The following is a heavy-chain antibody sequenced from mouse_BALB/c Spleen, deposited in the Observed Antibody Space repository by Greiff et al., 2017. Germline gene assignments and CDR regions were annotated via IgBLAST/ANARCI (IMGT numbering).Heavy chain of an antibody. V-gene: IGHV2-9*02. CDR2: IWAGGST. Sequence: VQLVESGPGLVAPSQSLSITCTVSGFSLTSYGVHWVRQPPGKGLEWLGVIWAGGSTNYNSALMSRLSISKDNSKSQVFLKMNSLQTDDTAMYYCAREYGNYVYYFDDWGQGTTLTVSS. CDR3: AREYGNYVYYFDD. J-gene: IGHJ2*01. CDR1: GFSLTSYG. D-gene: IGHD2-10*02.